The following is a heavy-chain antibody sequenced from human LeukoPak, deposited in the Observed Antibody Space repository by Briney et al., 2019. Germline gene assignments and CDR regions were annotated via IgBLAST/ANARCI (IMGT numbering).Heavy chain of an antibody. CDR2: INHSGST. D-gene: IGHD1-1*01. CDR3: ARCDDLYGMDV. CDR1: RGSFSGYY. V-gene: IGHV4-34*01. J-gene: IGHJ6*02. Sequence: SETLSLTCAVYRGSFSGYYWSWIRQPPGKGLEWIGEINHSGSTDYNPSLKSRVTISVDTSKNQFSLKLSSVTAADTAVYYCARCDDLYGMDVWGQGTTVTVSS.